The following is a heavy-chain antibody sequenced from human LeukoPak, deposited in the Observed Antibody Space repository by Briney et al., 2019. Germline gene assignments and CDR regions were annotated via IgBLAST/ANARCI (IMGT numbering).Heavy chain of an antibody. CDR2: IYYSGST. Sequence: SETLSLTCTVSGGSISSYYWSWIRQPPGKGLEWIGYIYYSGSTNYNPSLKTRVTISVDTSKNQFSLKLSSVTAADTAVYYCARDRRDSSSWYPSDYYGMDVWGQGTTVTVSS. V-gene: IGHV4-59*01. CDR1: GGSISSYY. D-gene: IGHD6-13*01. CDR3: ARDRRDSSSWYPSDYYGMDV. J-gene: IGHJ6*02.